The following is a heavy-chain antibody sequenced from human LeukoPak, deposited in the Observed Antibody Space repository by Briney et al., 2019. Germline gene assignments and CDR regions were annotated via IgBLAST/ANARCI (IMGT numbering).Heavy chain of an antibody. J-gene: IGHJ5*02. CDR2: IYYSGST. V-gene: IGHV4-39*01. CDR3: ARTYYYDSSGYYYGLYNWFDP. Sequence: PSETLSLTCTVSGGSISSSSYYWGWIRQPPGKGLEWIGRIYYSGSTYYNPSLKSRLTISVDTSKNQFSLKLSSVTAADTAVYYCARTYYYDSSGYYYGLYNWFDPWGQGTLVTVSS. CDR1: GGSISSSSYY. D-gene: IGHD3-22*01.